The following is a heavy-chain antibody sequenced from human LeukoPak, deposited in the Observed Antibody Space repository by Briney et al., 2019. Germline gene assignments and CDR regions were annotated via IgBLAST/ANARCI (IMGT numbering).Heavy chain of an antibody. D-gene: IGHD6-6*01. CDR3: ARDKRARRGVAYAFDI. CDR1: GGSVSSYY. CDR2: IYTSGST. V-gene: IGHV4-4*09. J-gene: IGHJ3*02. Sequence: SDTLSLTCTVSGGSVSSYYWSWIRQPPGKGLEWIGYIYTSGSTNYNPALKSRVIISVDTSKNQFSLKLRSVTAADTAVYYCARDKRARRGVAYAFDIWGQGTMVTVSS.